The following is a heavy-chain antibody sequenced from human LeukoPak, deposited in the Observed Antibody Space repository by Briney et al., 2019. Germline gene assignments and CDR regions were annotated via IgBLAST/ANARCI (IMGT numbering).Heavy chain of an antibody. CDR2: MNPNSGNT. CDR1: GYTFTSYD. J-gene: IGHJ3*02. Sequence: ASVKVSCKASGYTFTSYDINWVRQAPGQGLEWMGWMNPNSGNTGYAQKFQGRVTMTRNTSISTAYMELSSLRSEDTAVYYCASFYYESGGYYSAFDIWGQGTMVTVPS. D-gene: IGHD3-22*01. CDR3: ASFYYESGGYYSAFDI. V-gene: IGHV1-8*01.